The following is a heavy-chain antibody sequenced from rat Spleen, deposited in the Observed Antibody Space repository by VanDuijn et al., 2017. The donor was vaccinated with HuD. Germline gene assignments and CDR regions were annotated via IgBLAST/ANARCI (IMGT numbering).Heavy chain of an antibody. CDR2: ISFDGSST. V-gene: IGHV5-29*01. J-gene: IGHJ2*01. D-gene: IGHD1-12*02. CDR1: GFTFTDYN. CDR3: ARHGYDGSYYYWDY. Sequence: EVQLVESGGGLVQPGRSLKLSCVASGFTFTDYNMAWVRQAPTKGLEWVATISFDGSSTYYGDSVKGRFTISRDNAKNTLYLQVDSLRAEDTATYYCARHGYDGSYYYWDYWGQGVMVTVSS.